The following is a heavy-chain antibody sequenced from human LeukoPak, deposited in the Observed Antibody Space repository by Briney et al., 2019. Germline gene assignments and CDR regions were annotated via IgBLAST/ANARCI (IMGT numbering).Heavy chain of an antibody. CDR3: AKYESTSSLKGPSDS. J-gene: IGHJ4*02. V-gene: IGHV3-23*01. Sequence: GGSLRLSCAVSGFSFSGYAMSWVRQAPGKGLDWVSSISGNGGTTYYADSVKGRFTISRDNSKNTLYLQMNSLRAETTALYYWAKYESTSSLKGPSDSWVQGTLVTVSS. D-gene: IGHD6-6*01. CDR2: ISGNGGTT. CDR1: GFSFSGYA.